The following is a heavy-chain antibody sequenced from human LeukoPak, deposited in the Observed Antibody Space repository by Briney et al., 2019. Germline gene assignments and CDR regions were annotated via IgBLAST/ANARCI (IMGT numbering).Heavy chain of an antibody. Sequence: ASVKVSCKASGGTFSSYAISWVRQAPGQGLEWMGWINTNTGNPTFAQGFTGRFVFSLDTSVSTAYLQISSLKAEDTAVYSCATTGVSGYYDGLDYWGQGTLVTVSS. D-gene: IGHD5-12*01. CDR3: ATTGVSGYYDGLDY. CDR2: INTNTGNP. V-gene: IGHV7-4-1*02. CDR1: GGTFSSYA. J-gene: IGHJ4*02.